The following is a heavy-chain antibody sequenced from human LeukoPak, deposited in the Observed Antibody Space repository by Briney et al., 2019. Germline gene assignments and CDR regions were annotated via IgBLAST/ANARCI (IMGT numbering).Heavy chain of an antibody. CDR1: GFTFSSYG. V-gene: IGHV3-30*18. Sequence: GGSLRLSCAASGFTFSSYGMHWVRQAPGKGLEWVAVISYDGSNKYYADSVKGRFTISRDNSKNTLYLQMNSLRAEDTAVYYCAKDAAQFLWFGELSGLDYWGQGTLVTVSS. CDR2: ISYDGSNK. CDR3: AKDAAQFLWFGELSGLDY. J-gene: IGHJ4*02. D-gene: IGHD3-10*01.